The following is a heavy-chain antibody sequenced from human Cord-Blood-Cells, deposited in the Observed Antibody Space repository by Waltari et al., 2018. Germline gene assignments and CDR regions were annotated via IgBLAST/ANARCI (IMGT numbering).Heavy chain of an antibody. Sequence: QVQLQQWGAGLLKPSETLSLTCTVYGGSFSGYYWSWIRQPPGKGLEWSGEINHSGSTNYNPSLKSRVTISVDTSKNQFSLKLSSVTAADTAVYYCASFRLGIWNYYYGMDVWGQGTTVTVSS. CDR3: ASFRLGIWNYYYGMDV. CDR1: GGSFSGYY. J-gene: IGHJ6*02. V-gene: IGHV4-34*01. D-gene: IGHD7-27*01. CDR2: INHSGST.